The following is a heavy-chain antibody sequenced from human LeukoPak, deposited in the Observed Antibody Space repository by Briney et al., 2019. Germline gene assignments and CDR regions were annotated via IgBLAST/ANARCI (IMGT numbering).Heavy chain of an antibody. D-gene: IGHD6-19*01. J-gene: IGHJ4*02. CDR3: ARDGVAGGFDY. CDR1: GFTFCRQW. CDR2: MNQGGSET. V-gene: IGHV3-7*01. Sequence: GGSLRLSCAASGFTFCRQWMSWVRQAPGKGLEWVAHMNQGGSETTNVDSVKGRFTISRDDAENLVFLQMNRLRVEDTAVYYCARDGVAGGFDYWGQGILVSVSS.